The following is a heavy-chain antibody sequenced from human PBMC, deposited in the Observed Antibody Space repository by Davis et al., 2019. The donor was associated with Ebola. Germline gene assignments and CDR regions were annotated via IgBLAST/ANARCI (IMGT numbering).Heavy chain of an antibody. D-gene: IGHD5-12*01. CDR2: IYTSGST. CDR3: ARGQNSGRLAGGVGV. Sequence: GSLRLSCTVSGDSINSYYWTWIRQPAGKGLEWIGRIYTSGSTNYNPPLKSPVTLTVDTSKNQFSLNLASLTAAETAVYYCARGQNSGRLAGGVGVWGQGTKVTVSS. V-gene: IGHV4-4*07. J-gene: IGHJ6*02. CDR1: GDSINSYY.